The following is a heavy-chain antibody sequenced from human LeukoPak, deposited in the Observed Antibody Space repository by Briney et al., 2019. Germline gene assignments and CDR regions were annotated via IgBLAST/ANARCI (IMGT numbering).Heavy chain of an antibody. V-gene: IGHV3-23*01. Sequence: GGSLRLSCAASGVTLSTYAMSWARQAPGKGLEWVSGISSSGSGDNTYYADSVKGRFTISRDNSKNTLYLQMNSLRADDTAIYYCARAQGGSWSDYWGRGTLVTVSS. CDR1: GVTLSTYA. CDR2: ISSSGSGDNT. CDR3: ARAQGGSWSDY. D-gene: IGHD6-13*01. J-gene: IGHJ4*02.